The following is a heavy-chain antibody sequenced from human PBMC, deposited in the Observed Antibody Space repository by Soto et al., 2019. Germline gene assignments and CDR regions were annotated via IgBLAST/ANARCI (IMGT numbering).Heavy chain of an antibody. V-gene: IGHV4-34*01. CDR3: ARRGIWSGYYRMYNWFDP. J-gene: IGHJ5*02. CDR1: GGSFSGYY. CDR2: INHSGST. Sequence: SETLSLTCAVYGGSFSGYYWSWIRQPPGKGLEWIGEINHSGSTNYNPSLKSRVTISVDTSKNQFSLKLSSVTAADTAVYYCARRGIWSGYYRMYNWFDPWGQGTLVTVSS. D-gene: IGHD3-3*01.